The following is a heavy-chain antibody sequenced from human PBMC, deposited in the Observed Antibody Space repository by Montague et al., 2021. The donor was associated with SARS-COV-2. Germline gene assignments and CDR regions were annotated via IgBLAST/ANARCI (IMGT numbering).Heavy chain of an antibody. Sequence: PALVKPTQTLTLTCTFSGFSLSTSGMCVSWIRQPPGKAPEWLARXDWDDDKYYSTSLKTRLTISKDTSKNQVVLTMTNMDPVDIATYYCARMTVTTALDYWGQGTLVTVSS. D-gene: IGHD4-17*01. CDR2: XDWDDDK. V-gene: IGHV2-70*11. CDR3: ARMTVTTALDY. J-gene: IGHJ4*02. CDR1: GFSLSTSGMC.